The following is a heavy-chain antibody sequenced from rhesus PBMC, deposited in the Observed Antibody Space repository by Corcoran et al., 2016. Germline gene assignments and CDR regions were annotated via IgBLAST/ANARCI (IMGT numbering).Heavy chain of an antibody. CDR1: GGSISSGYYY. CDR3: ARGGGMNPFDY. Sequence: QVQLQESGPGLVKPSETLSLTCAVSGGSISSGYYYWSWIRQPPGKGLEWIGNITYSGSTSYNPSLKCRVSISRDTSKNQFSLKLSSVTAADTAVYYCARGGGMNPFDYWGQGVLVTVSS. V-gene: IGHV4-122*02. D-gene: IGHD6-13*01. J-gene: IGHJ4*01. CDR2: ITYSGST.